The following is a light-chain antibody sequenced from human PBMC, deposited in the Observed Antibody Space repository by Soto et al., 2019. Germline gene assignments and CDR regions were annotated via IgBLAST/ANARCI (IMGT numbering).Light chain of an antibody. CDR1: ESVSSN. CDR2: GAS. V-gene: IGKV3-15*01. J-gene: IGKJ5*01. CDR3: QQYNNWPPSII. Sequence: VMTQSPATLSVSPGERVTLSCRASESVSSNLAWYQQRPGQAPRLLIYGASTRATETPLRFRGSGSGTEFALTISSLQSEDLAVYYCQQYNNWPPSIIFGPGTRLEI.